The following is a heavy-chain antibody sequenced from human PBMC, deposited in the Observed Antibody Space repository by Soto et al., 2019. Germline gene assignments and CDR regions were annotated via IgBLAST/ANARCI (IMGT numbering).Heavy chain of an antibody. J-gene: IGHJ6*02. Sequence: GGSLRLSCAASGFTFSSYSMNWGRQAPVKGLEWVSFISNSGSYIFNGDSVKGRFSISRDNAKNSLYLQMNSLRAEDTAVYYCVRDGGGATADYYYGMDVWGQGTTVTVSS. D-gene: IGHD1-26*01. CDR2: ISNSGSYI. V-gene: IGHV3-21*01. CDR3: VRDGGGATADYYYGMDV. CDR1: GFTFSSYS.